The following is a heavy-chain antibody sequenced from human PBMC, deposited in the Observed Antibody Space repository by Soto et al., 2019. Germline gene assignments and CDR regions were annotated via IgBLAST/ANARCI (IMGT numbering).Heavy chain of an antibody. V-gene: IGHV3-53*01. J-gene: IGHJ4*02. CDR1: GFTVSSNY. Sequence: LRLSCAASGFTVSSNYMSWVRQAPGKGLKWVSVIYSGGSTYYADSVKGRFTISRDNSKNTLYLQMNSLRAEDTAVYYCARGYCSGGSCYAGIGYWGQGTLVTVSS. CDR3: ARGYCSGGSCYAGIGY. CDR2: IYSGGST. D-gene: IGHD2-15*01.